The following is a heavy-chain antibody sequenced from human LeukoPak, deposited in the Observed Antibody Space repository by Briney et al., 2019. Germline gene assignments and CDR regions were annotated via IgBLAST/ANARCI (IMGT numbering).Heavy chain of an antibody. J-gene: IGHJ4*02. CDR1: GGSISSYY. V-gene: IGHV4-59*01. CDR3: ARYILTGCYRGSYFDY. Sequence: ASETLSLTCTVSGGSISSYYWSWIRQPPGKGLEWIGYIYYSGSTNYNPSLKSRVTISVDTSKNQFSLKLSSVTAADTAVYYCARYILTGCYRGSYFDYWGQGTLVTVSS. CDR2: IYYSGST. D-gene: IGHD3-9*01.